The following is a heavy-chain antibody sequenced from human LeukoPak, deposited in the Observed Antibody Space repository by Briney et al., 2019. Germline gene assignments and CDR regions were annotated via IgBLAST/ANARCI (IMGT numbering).Heavy chain of an antibody. CDR1: VGPTTGISSY. CDR2: IYYSGST. J-gene: IGHJ4*02. D-gene: IGHD7-27*01. Sequence: SETLSLPSPVPVGPTTGISSYWGWIPHPPGKGLEWIGSIYYSGSTYYNPSLKSRVTISVDTSKNQFSLKLNSVTATDTAVYYCARHSGPWGQGTLVTVSS. CDR3: ARHSGP. V-gene: IGHV4-39*01.